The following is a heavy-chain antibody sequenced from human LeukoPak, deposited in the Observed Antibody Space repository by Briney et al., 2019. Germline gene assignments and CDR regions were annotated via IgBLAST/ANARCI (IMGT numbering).Heavy chain of an antibody. V-gene: IGHV4-34*01. Sequence: SETLSLTCAVYGGSFSGYYWSWIRQPPGKGLEWIGEINHSGSTNYNPSLKSRVTISVDTSKNQFSLKLSSVTAADTAVYYCARGPPPYFDYWGQGTLVTVSS. CDR3: ARGPPPYFDY. J-gene: IGHJ4*02. CDR2: INHSGST. CDR1: GGSFSGYY.